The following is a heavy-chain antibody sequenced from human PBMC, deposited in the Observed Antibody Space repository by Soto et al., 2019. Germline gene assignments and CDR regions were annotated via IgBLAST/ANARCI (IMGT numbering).Heavy chain of an antibody. V-gene: IGHV3-7*01. CDR2: MKQDGSEK. J-gene: IGHJ6*02. Sequence: EVQLVESGGGLVQPGGSLRLSCAASGFTFSSYWMSWVRQAPGKGLEWVANMKQDGSEKYYVDSVKGRFTISRDNAKNSLYLQMNSLRAEDTAVYYCARDQGNYDILTGYLGRYYYYGMDVWGQGTTVTVSS. CDR1: GFTFSSYW. D-gene: IGHD3-9*01. CDR3: ARDQGNYDILTGYLGRYYYYGMDV.